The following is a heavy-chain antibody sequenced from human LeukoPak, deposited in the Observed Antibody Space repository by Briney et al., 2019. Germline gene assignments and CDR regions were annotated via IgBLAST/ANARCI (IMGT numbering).Heavy chain of an antibody. Sequence: SETLSLTCAVSGGSISSSNWWSWVRQPPGKGLEWIGEIYHSGSTNYNPSLKSRVTISVDTSKNQFSLKLSSVTAADTAVYYCARVGMRYYYYYMDVWGKGTTVTISS. CDR2: IYHSGST. V-gene: IGHV4-4*02. CDR3: ARVGMRYYYYYMDV. J-gene: IGHJ6*03. CDR1: GGSISSSNW. D-gene: IGHD1-26*01.